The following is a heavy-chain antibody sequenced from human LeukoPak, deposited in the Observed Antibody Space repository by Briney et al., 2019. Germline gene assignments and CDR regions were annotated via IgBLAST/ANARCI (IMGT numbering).Heavy chain of an antibody. J-gene: IGHJ4*02. D-gene: IGHD5-12*01. CDR3: VRDGGVSGYDLLDY. CDR1: GFTFSNYW. CDR2: INQDGSEE. V-gene: IGHV3-7*01. Sequence: PGGSLRLSCAASGFTFSNYWMTWVRQAPGKGLEWVAHINQDGSEEHYMDSVKARFTISRDNAKNSLSLQMNSLRAEDTAVYYCVRDGGVSGYDLLDYWGQGTLVNVSS.